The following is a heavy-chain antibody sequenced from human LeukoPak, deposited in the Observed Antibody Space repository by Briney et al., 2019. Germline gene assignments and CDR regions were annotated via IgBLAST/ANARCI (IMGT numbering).Heavy chain of an antibody. D-gene: IGHD3-10*01. CDR2: ISGSGGST. V-gene: IGHV3-23*01. CDR1: GFTFSSYA. CDR3: ARDVWYYGSGSPH. Sequence: PGGSLRLSCAASGFTFSSYAMSWVRQAPGKGLEWVSAISGSGGSTYYADSVKGRFTISRDNSKNTLYLQMNSLRAEDTAVYYCARDVWYYGSGSPHWGQGTLVTVSS. J-gene: IGHJ4*02.